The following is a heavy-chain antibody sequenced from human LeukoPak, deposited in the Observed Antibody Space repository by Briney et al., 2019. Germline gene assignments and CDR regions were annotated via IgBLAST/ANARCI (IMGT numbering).Heavy chain of an antibody. CDR1: GFTFSSYA. CDR3: ATLKSDYYGSGSNLLRTNWFDP. D-gene: IGHD3-10*01. Sequence: GGSLRLSCAASGFTFSSYAMHWVRQAPGKGLEWVAVISYDGSNKYYADSVKGRFTISRDNSKNTLYLQMNSLRAEDTAVYYCATLKSDYYGSGSNLLRTNWFDPWGQGTLVTVSS. CDR2: ISYDGSNK. J-gene: IGHJ5*02. V-gene: IGHV3-30*04.